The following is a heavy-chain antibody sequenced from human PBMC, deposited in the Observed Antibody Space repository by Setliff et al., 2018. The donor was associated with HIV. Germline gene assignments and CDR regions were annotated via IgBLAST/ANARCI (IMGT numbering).Heavy chain of an antibody. CDR1: GDSISASSYY. V-gene: IGHV4-39*01. Sequence: PSETLSLTCTVSGDSISASSYYWGWIRQPPGKGLEWIGSIYYRGSTYYKPSLKSRVSISVDTSKSQFSMKLISVTAVDTAVYYCARQPLSRRRGTMVTTVGAFDMWGQGTKVTVSS. CDR3: ARQPLSRRRGTMVTTVGAFDM. D-gene: IGHD4-17*01. CDR2: IYYRGST. J-gene: IGHJ3*02.